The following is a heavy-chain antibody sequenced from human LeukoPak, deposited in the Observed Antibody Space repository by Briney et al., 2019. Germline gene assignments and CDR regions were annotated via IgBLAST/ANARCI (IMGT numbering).Heavy chain of an antibody. J-gene: IGHJ3*02. V-gene: IGHV4-59*01. D-gene: IGHD5-18*01. CDR2: IYYSGST. CDR3: ARLLGYSYAYGAFDI. Sequence: SVTLSLTCTVSRDSISSYYWSWLRQPPGKGLEWIGYIYYSGSTNYNPSLKSRVTISLDTSKNQFSLKLRSVTAADTAVYCSARLLGYSYAYGAFDIWGRGTMVTVSS. CDR1: RDSISSYY.